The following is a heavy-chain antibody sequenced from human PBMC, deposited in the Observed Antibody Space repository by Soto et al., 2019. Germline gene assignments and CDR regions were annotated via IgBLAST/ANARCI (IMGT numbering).Heavy chain of an antibody. V-gene: IGHV4-31*03. J-gene: IGHJ1*01. CDR1: GGSISSRVYY. Sequence: TLSLTCTVAGGSISSRVYYSGWIRQHPGKGIEWIGYIYYSGSTYYNPSLKSRVTISVDTSKNQFSLKLSSVTAADTAVYYCVTDNLEYFQHWGRAPLVTVS. CDR3: VTDNLEYFQH. CDR2: IYYSGST.